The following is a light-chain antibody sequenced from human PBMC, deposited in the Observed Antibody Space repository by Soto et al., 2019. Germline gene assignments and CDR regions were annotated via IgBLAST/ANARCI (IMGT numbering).Light chain of an antibody. CDR2: GES. J-gene: IGKJ1*01. Sequence: IVLTQSPGTLSLSPGDSATLSCRASQSFVNMYLAWYQQKTGQAPRLLMYGESRRPTGIPDRLSGSGSGTDLNLTISRLEPDDFAVYYCQKFGSSPRACGQGTKVDIK. CDR3: QKFGSSPRA. V-gene: IGKV3-20*01. CDR1: QSFVNMY.